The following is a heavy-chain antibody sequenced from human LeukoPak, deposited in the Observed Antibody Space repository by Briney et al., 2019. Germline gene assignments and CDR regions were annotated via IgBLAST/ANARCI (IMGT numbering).Heavy chain of an antibody. D-gene: IGHD5-24*01. CDR2: IWPDGNEK. J-gene: IGHJ3*01. CDR3: AKEMATIRAFDF. Sequence: PGGSLRLSCAASGFSFNRRGMHWVRQAPGKGLEWVAIIWPDGNEKYYADSVKGRFTISRDNSKNTLYLQMNSLRAEDTAVYYCAKEMATIRAFDFWGQGTMVTVSS. V-gene: IGHV3-33*06. CDR1: GFSFNRRG.